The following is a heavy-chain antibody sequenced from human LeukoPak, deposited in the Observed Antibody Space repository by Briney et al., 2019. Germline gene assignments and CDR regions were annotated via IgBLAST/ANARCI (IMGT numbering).Heavy chain of an antibody. Sequence: SETLSLTCTVSGGSISSGSYYWSWIRQPAGKGLEWIGRIYTSGSTNYNPSLKSRVTISVDTSKNQFSLKLSSVTAADTAVYYCARVGYCSGSSCYSPHYYYMDVWGKGTTVTVSS. CDR1: GGSISSGSYY. J-gene: IGHJ6*03. CDR3: ARVGYCSGSSCYSPHYYYMDV. D-gene: IGHD2-15*01. CDR2: IYTSGST. V-gene: IGHV4-61*02.